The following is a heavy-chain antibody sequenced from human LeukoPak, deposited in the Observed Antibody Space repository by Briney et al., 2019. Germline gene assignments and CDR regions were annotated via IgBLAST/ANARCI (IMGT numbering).Heavy chain of an antibody. CDR1: GFTFSSYS. D-gene: IGHD2-2*01. Sequence: GGSLRLSCAASGFTFSSYSMNWVRQAPGKGLEWVSSISSSSSYIYYADSVKGRFTISRDNAKNSLYLQMNSLRAEDTAVYYCAREERVVVPSFDYSGQGTLATVSS. CDR2: ISSSSSYI. V-gene: IGHV3-21*01. CDR3: AREERVVVPSFDY. J-gene: IGHJ4*02.